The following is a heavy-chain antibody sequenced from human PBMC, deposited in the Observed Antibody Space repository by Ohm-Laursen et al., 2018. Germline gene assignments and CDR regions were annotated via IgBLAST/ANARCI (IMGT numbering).Heavy chain of an antibody. CDR1: GGSISSYY. V-gene: IGHV4-59*07. Sequence: SDTLSLTWPVSGGSISSYYWSWIRQPPGKGLEWIGYIYYSGSTNYNPSLKSRVTISVDTSKNQFSLKLSSVTAADTAVYYCARAVIGHIAWFDPWGQGTLVTVSS. D-gene: IGHD2-21*01. CDR2: IYYSGST. CDR3: ARAVIGHIAWFDP. J-gene: IGHJ5*02.